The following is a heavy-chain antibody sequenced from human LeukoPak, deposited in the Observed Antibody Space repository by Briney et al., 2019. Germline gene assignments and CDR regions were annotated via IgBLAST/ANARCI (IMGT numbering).Heavy chain of an antibody. CDR3: AREGGSGWYNWFDT. CDR1: GFTFSDHY. V-gene: IGHV3-72*01. D-gene: IGHD6-19*01. Sequence: GGSLRLSCAASGFTFSDHYMDWVRQAPGKGLEWVGRTRNKANSYTTEYAASVKGRFTISRDDSKNSLYLQMNSLKTEDTAVYYCAREGGSGWYNWFDTWGQGTLVTVSS. CDR2: TRNKANSYTT. J-gene: IGHJ5*02.